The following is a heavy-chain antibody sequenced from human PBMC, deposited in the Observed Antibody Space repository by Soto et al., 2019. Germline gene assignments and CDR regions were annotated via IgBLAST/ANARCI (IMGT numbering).Heavy chain of an antibody. CDR2: IKSDGSGT. D-gene: IGHD3-3*01. V-gene: IGHV3-74*01. Sequence: GGSLRLSCAASGFTFSSYWMHWVRQAPGKGLVWVARIKSDGSGTIYADSVKGRLTISRDNARNTLYLQMNSLRAEDTAVYFCARDLITIFGERYGMDVWGQGTTVTVSS. CDR3: ARDLITIFGERYGMDV. CDR1: GFTFSSYW. J-gene: IGHJ6*02.